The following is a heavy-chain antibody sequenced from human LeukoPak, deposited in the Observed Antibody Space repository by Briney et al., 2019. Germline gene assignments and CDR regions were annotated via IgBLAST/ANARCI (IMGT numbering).Heavy chain of an antibody. CDR2: IGNKADGGTT. CDR1: GRKFSDAW. J-gene: IGHJ4*02. CDR3: LHYRSGWH. D-gene: IGHD6-19*01. V-gene: IGHV3-15*04. Sequence: GGSLRLSCAVSGRKFSDAWMNWARQAPGKGLEWVGRIGNKADGGTTVYAAPVKGRFTISRDDSKNTVYLQMNSLKTEDTAVYYCLHYRSGWHWGQGTLVTVSS.